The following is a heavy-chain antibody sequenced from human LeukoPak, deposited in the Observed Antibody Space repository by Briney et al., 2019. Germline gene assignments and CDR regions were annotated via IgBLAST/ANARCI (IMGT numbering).Heavy chain of an antibody. CDR2: IYYSGST. J-gene: IGHJ4*02. Sequence: SKTLSLTCTVSGGSISSGGYYWSWIRQHPGKGLEWIGYIYYSGSTYYNPSLKSRVTISVDTSKNQFSLRLSSVTAADTAVYYCARGYGDSPYFDYWGQGTLVTVSS. V-gene: IGHV4-31*03. CDR1: GGSISSGGYY. CDR3: ARGYGDSPYFDY. D-gene: IGHD4-17*01.